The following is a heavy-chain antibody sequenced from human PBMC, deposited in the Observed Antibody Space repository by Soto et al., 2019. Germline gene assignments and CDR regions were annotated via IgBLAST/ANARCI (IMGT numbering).Heavy chain of an antibody. CDR3: ARGALTRGINIIVVVQFDN. J-gene: IGHJ4*02. Sequence: QVQLVQSGAEVKKPGASVKVSCKASGYTFTNYYIYWVRQAPGQGLEWMGIINPSGGSTTYAQKFQGRVTMTRDTSTSTVYMELSSLRSEDTAVYYCARGALTRGINIIVVVQFDNWGQGTLVTVSS. D-gene: IGHD3-22*01. CDR2: INPSGGST. CDR1: GYTFTNYY. V-gene: IGHV1-46*01.